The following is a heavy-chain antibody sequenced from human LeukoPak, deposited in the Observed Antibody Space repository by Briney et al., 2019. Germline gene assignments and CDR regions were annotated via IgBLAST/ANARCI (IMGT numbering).Heavy chain of an antibody. D-gene: IGHD6-13*01. CDR3: ARDKGYSRQSDFDY. CDR2: ISSSSSSYI. V-gene: IGHV3-21*01. CDR1: GFTFSSYR. Sequence: GGSLRLSCAASGFTFSSYRMNWVRQAPGKGLEWVSSISSSSSSYIYYADSVKGRFTISRDNAKNSLYLQMNSLRAEDTAVYYCARDKGYSRQSDFDYWGQGTLVTVSS. J-gene: IGHJ4*02.